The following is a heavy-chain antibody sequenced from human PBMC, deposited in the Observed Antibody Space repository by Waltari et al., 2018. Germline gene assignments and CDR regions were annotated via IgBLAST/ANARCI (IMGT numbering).Heavy chain of an antibody. V-gene: IGHV4-59*01. J-gene: IGHJ5*02. CDR2: IDYSGST. CDR3: ARDLFEGTLSSKGNWFDP. Sequence: QVQLQESGQGLVKPSETLSLTCTVPGGSIRTYYWRWIRPPPGRGLEWIGYIDYSGSTNYNPSLKSRVTISVDTSKNQFSLKLSSVTAADTAVYYCARDLFEGTLSSKGNWFDPWGQGTLVTVSS. CDR1: GGSIRTYY. D-gene: IGHD2-8*01.